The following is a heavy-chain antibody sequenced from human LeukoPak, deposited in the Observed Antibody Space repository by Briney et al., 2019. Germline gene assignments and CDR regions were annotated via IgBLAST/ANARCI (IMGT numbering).Heavy chain of an antibody. D-gene: IGHD5-18*01. CDR2: IYYSGST. V-gene: IGHV4-30-4*01. CDR1: GGSISSGGYY. CDR3: VRDGGYRYAPFDS. Sequence: SQTLSLTCTVSGGSISSGGYYWTWIRQPPEKGLEWIGSIYYSGSTSYNPSLKSRVTISVDTSKNQFSLKLSSVTAADTALYYCVRDGGYRYAPFDSWGPGTLVTVSS. J-gene: IGHJ4*02.